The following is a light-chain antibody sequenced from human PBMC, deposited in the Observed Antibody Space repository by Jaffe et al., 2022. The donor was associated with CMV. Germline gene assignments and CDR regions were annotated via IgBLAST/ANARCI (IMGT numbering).Light chain of an antibody. CDR2: GAS. Sequence: EIVLTQSPGTLSLSPGDGATLSCRASQSVSSSSVAWYQQKTGQAPRLLISGASSRATGIPDRFSGSGSGTDFTLTISRLEPEDFAVYYCQQYGTSPLTFGGGTKVEIK. J-gene: IGKJ4*01. CDR1: QSVSSSS. V-gene: IGKV3-20*01. CDR3: QQYGTSPLT.